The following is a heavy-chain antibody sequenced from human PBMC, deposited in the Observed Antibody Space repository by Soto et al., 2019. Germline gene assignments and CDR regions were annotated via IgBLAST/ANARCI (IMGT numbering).Heavy chain of an antibody. CDR2: IYYSGST. V-gene: IGHV4-59*08. D-gene: IGHD1-26*01. CDR1: GGSISSYY. J-gene: IGHJ4*02. CDR3: ARHSVTYYDFDY. Sequence: QVQLQESGPGVVKPSETLSLTCTVSGGSISSYYWSWIRQPPGKGVEWIGYIYYSGSTNYNPSLKRRVTISVATSNNQFSLTLTSVTAADMAVYYCARHSVTYYDFDYWGQGTLVTVSS.